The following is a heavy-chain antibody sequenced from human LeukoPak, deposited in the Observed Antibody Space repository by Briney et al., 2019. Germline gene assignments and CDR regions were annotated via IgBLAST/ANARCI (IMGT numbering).Heavy chain of an antibody. CDR1: GGSINNYF. V-gene: IGHV4-4*07. Sequence: SETLSLTCAVSGGSINNYFWNWIRQPPGKGLEWIGHIYITGSTKCNPSLKSRVAMSVDTSKNQFSLKLTSVTAADTAVYYCARSSSPWFVPNGWGQGTLVTVSS. D-gene: IGHD3-10*01. CDR2: IYITGST. J-gene: IGHJ4*02. CDR3: ARSSSPWFVPNG.